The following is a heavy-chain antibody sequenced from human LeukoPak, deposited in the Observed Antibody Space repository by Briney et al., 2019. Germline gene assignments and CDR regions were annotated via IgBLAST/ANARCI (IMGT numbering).Heavy chain of an antibody. D-gene: IGHD3-3*01. CDR1: GYTFTGYY. V-gene: IGHV1-2*02. Sequence: ASVKVSCKASGYTFTGYYMHWVRQAPGQGLEWMGWINPNSGGTNYAQKFQGRVTMTRDTSISTVYMELSRLRSDDTAVYCCARDLAGQNDFWSGLVYYGMDVWGQGTTVTVSS. CDR3: ARDLAGQNDFWSGLVYYGMDV. J-gene: IGHJ6*02. CDR2: INPNSGGT.